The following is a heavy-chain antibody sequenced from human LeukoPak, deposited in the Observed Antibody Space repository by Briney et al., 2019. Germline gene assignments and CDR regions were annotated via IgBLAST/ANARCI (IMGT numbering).Heavy chain of an antibody. D-gene: IGHD6-19*01. J-gene: IGHJ4*02. Sequence: GGSLRLSCAASGFSFSTYSMTWVRQRPGKGLEWVSSIYNSGSDIFYADSVKGRFTISRDNSNNMLYLQMNSLRAEDSAVYFCAKDIVPDSGWDLDYWGRGTLVTVSS. CDR2: IYNSGSDI. CDR3: AKDIVPDSGWDLDY. V-gene: IGHV3-23*05. CDR1: GFSFSTYS.